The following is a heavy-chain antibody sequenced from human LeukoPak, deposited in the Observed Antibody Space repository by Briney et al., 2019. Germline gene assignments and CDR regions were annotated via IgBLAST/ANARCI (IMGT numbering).Heavy chain of an antibody. CDR1: GFTVSRNY. CDR2: IHSVGTT. CDR3: ARSTRALVPTADDAFDI. D-gene: IGHD2-2*01. V-gene: IGHV3-66*02. J-gene: IGHJ3*02. Sequence: PGGSLRLSCAASGFTVSRNYMNWVRQAPGKGLEWVSIIHSVGTTYYADSVKGRCTISRDYSQNTLYLQMNSLRVEDTAVYYCARSTRALVPTADDAFDIWGQGTMVTVSS.